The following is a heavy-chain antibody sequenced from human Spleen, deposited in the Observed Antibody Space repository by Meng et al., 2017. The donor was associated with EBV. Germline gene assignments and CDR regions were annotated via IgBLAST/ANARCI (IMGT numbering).Heavy chain of an antibody. V-gene: IGHV4-4*02. CDR2: FYHTGTT. CDR3: ARDRGGYSYASDY. Sequence: QVQLKEPRPGLVKPSETLSLTCAVSGDSISSSHWWSWVRQPPGKGLEWIGEFYHTGTTNYNPSLKSRVTISVDKSKNQFSLKLTSVTAADTAVYYCARDRGGYSYASDYWGQGTLVTVSS. J-gene: IGHJ4*02. D-gene: IGHD5-18*01. CDR1: GDSISSSHW.